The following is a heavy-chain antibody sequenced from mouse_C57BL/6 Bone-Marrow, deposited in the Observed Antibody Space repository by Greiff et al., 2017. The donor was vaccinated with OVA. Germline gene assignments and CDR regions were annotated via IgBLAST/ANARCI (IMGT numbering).Heavy chain of an antibody. D-gene: IGHD1-1*01. CDR1: GYTFTSYW. CDR2: IDPSDSET. CDR3: ARSDYYLAWFAY. J-gene: IGHJ3*01. V-gene: IGHV1-52*01. Sequence: VQLQQPGAELVRPGSSVKLSCKASGYTFTSYWMHWVKQRPIQGLEWIGNIDPSDSETHYNQKFKDKATLTVDKSSSTAYMQLSSLTSEDSAVYYCARSDYYLAWFAYWGQGTLVTVSA.